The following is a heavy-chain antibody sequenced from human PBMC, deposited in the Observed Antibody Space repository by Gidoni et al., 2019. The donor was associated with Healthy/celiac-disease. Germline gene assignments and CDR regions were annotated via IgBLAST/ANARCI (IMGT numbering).Heavy chain of an antibody. J-gene: IGHJ4*02. CDR2: ISYDGSNK. D-gene: IGHD5-12*01. Sequence: QVQLVESGGGVVQPGRSLRLSCAASGFTFSSYALHWVRQAPGKGLEWVAVISYDGSNKYYADSVKGRFTISRDNSKNTLYLQMNSLRAEDTAVYYCARGPRDGGYSGYDPAFDYWGQGTLVTVSS. V-gene: IGHV3-30-3*01. CDR1: GFTFSSYA. CDR3: ARGPRDGGYSGYDPAFDY.